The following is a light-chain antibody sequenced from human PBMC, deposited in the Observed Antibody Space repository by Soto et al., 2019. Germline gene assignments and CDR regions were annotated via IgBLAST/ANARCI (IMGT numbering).Light chain of an antibody. CDR1: QSISSY. J-gene: IGKJ1*01. CDR2: GAS. CDR3: QQTYSTPRT. V-gene: IGKV1-39*01. Sequence: DIQMTQSPSSLSASVGDRVTITCRASQSISSYLNWYQQKPGKGPKILIYGASSLQSGVPSRFSGSGSGTDFALTISSLQPEDFATYYCQQTYSTPRTFGQGTKVEVK.